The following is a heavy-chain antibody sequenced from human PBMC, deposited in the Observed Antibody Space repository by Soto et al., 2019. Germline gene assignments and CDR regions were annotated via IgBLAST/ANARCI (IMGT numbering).Heavy chain of an antibody. CDR2: INHSGIS. J-gene: IGHJ2*01. Sequence: SETLSLTGAVHVGSCSGFYWTWIRQPPGKGLEWIGEINHSGISNYNPPLKSRVTMSLDTSRNQFSLSLNSVTAADTAVYYCARMAGPWYFDLWGRGTLVTVSS. CDR1: VGSCSGFY. CDR3: ARMAGPWYFDL. V-gene: IGHV4-34*01.